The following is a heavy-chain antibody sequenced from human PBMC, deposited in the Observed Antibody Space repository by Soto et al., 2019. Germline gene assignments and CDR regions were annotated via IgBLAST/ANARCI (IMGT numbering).Heavy chain of an antibody. CDR3: SRDRRYGFFDY. CDR1: GGSVSSGSYF. Sequence: QVQLQESGPGLVKPSETLSLTCAVSGGSVSSGSYFWSWIRQPPGKGLEWIGFLSYSGYTNYNPSLNRRAPISVDTSKHQFPRNLIAVTAADAAIYCCSRDRRYGFFDYWGQGILVTVSS. D-gene: IGHD3-16*01. J-gene: IGHJ4*02. V-gene: IGHV4-61*01. CDR2: LSYSGYT.